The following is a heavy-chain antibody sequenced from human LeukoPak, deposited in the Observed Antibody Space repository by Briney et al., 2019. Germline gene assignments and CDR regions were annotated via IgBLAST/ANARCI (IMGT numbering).Heavy chain of an antibody. Sequence: SETLSLTCTVSGGSISSYYWSWIRQPPGKGLEWIGYIHCSGSTNYNPSLKSRVTISVDTSKNQFSLKLSSVTAADTAEYYCARDGQLRNAFDIWGQGTMLTVSS. J-gene: IGHJ3*02. CDR2: IHCSGST. V-gene: IGHV4-59*01. CDR3: ARDGQLRNAFDI. CDR1: GGSISSYY. D-gene: IGHD5-24*01.